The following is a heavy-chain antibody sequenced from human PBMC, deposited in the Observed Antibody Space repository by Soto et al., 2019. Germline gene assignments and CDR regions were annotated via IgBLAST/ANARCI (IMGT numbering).Heavy chain of an antibody. Sequence: ASVKVSCKVAGITCGISWVRQAPGQGLEWLGWISLHNGDTNNAPKLQGRITMTTDTSTSTTYMEMRSLRSDDTAVYYCATDERDDCSSINCHYCEHWGQGTLV. D-gene: IGHD2-2*01. CDR2: ISLHNGDT. CDR1: GITCG. V-gene: IGHV1-18*04. CDR3: ATDERDDCSSINCHYCEH. J-gene: IGHJ4*02.